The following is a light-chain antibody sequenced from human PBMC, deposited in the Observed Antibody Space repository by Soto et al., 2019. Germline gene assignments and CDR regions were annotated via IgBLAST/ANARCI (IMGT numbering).Light chain of an antibody. CDR3: QQCGSSPWT. V-gene: IGKV3-20*01. J-gene: IGKJ1*01. CDR1: QSVSSSY. CDR2: GAS. Sequence: EFVFTQSPGTLSLSPGERATLSCRASQSVSSSYLAWYQQKPGQAPRLLIYGASSRATGIPDRFSGSGSGTDFTLTISRLEPEDFAVYYCQQCGSSPWTFGQGTKVDIK.